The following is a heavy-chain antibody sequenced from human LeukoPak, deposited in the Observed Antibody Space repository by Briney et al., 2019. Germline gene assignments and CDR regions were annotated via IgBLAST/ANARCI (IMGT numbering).Heavy chain of an antibody. CDR2: FDPEDGET. CDR3: ASSVYAILWYYFDY. Sequence: GASVKVSCMVSGYTLTELSMHWVRQAPGKGLEWMGGFDPEDGETIYAQKFQGRVTMTEDTSTDTAYMELSSLRSEDTAVYYCASSVYAILWYYFDYWGQGTMVPVSS. V-gene: IGHV1-24*01. J-gene: IGHJ4*02. D-gene: IGHD2-8*01. CDR1: GYTLTELS.